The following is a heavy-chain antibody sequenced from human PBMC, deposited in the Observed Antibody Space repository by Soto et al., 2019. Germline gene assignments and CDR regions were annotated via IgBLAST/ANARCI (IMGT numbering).Heavy chain of an antibody. CDR2: ISAYNGNT. V-gene: IGHV1-18*01. CDR1: GYTFTSYG. J-gene: IGHJ3*02. CDR3: AGSLGPYYDDIWGGNAFDI. D-gene: IGHD3-16*01. Sequence: QVQLVQSGAEVKKPGASVKVSCKASGYTFTSYGISWVRQAPGQGLEWMGWISAYNGNTNYAQKLQGRVTMTTDTSTSTAYMELRSLRSDDTAVYYCAGSLGPYYDDIWGGNAFDIWGQGTMVTVSS.